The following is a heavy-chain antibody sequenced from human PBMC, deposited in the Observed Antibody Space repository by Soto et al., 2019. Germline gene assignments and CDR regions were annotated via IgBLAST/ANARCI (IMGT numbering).Heavy chain of an antibody. CDR2: IKQDGSEE. J-gene: IGHJ4*02. CDR3: ARGPRHSDAY. D-gene: IGHD5-18*01. Sequence: EVQLVESGGGLVQPGGSLKIPCSASGFTFSTSWMSWVRQAPGKGLEWVANIKQDGSEEYYVDSVKGRFTVSRDNAKNSLYLQMNSLRVEDTAVYFCARGPRHSDAYWGLGTLVTVSS. V-gene: IGHV3-7*05. CDR1: GFTFSTSW.